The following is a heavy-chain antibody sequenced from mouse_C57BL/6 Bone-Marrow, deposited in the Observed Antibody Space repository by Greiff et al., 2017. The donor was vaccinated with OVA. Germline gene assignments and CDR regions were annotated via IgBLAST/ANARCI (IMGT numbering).Heavy chain of an antibody. CDR2: IDPSDSYT. V-gene: IGHV1-69*01. CDR3: AREGVRPYFDY. J-gene: IGHJ2*01. Sequence: QVQLKQSGAELVMPGASVKLSCKASGYTFTSYWMHWVKQRPGQGLEWIGEIDPSDSYTNYNQKFKGKSTLTVDKSSSTAYMQLSSLTSEDSAVYYCAREGVRPYFDYWGQGTTLTVSS. D-gene: IGHD1-2*01. CDR1: GYTFTSYW.